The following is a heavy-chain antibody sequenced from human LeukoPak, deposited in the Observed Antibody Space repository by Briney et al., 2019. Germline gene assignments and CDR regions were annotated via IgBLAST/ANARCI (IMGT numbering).Heavy chain of an antibody. CDR1: GFTFDDYA. CDR2: ISWNSGSI. V-gene: IGHV3-9*01. D-gene: IGHD1-14*01. J-gene: IGHJ4*02. Sequence: PGGSLRLSCAASGFTFDDYAMHWVRQAPGKGLEWVSGISWNSGSIGYADSVKGRFTISRDNAKNTLYLQMNSLRAEDTAVYYCAGETRRGFDYWGQGTLVTVSS. CDR3: AGETRRGFDY.